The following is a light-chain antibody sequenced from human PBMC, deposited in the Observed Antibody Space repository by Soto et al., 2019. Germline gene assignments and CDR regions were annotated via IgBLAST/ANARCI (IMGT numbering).Light chain of an antibody. V-gene: IGKV3-20*01. J-gene: IGKJ1*01. CDR3: QQYSFSPWK. CDR1: QSISWNS. CDR2: CAT. Sequence: EIVLTQSPGTLSLSPGERATLSCRASQSISWNSLAWYQHKPGQAPRLLMYCATSRATDVPDRFSGSKTGTDFILTITGLEPEEFAHYYCQQYSFSPWKFGQGNRVVIK.